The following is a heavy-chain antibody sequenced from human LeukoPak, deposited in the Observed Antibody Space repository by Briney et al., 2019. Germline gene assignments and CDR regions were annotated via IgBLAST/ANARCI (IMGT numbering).Heavy chain of an antibody. Sequence: PGGSLRLSCAASGFTFSSYAMSWVRQAPGKGLEWVSAISGSGGSTYYADSVKGRFTISRDNSKNTLYLQMNSLRAEDTAVYYCAKSRHDSSGRNWFDPWGQGTLVTVSS. CDR3: AKSRHDSSGRNWFDP. D-gene: IGHD6-19*01. V-gene: IGHV3-23*01. CDR1: GFTFSSYA. J-gene: IGHJ5*02. CDR2: ISGSGGST.